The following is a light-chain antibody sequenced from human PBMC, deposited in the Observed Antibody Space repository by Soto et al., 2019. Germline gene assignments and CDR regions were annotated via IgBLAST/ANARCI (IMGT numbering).Light chain of an antibody. V-gene: IGLV2-14*01. CDR2: EVR. CDR3: SAYTARSTLV. J-gene: IGLJ3*02. Sequence: QSALTQPASVSGSAGQSITISCSGTMRDVGAYNLVSWYQQHPGTAPKLIIYEVRNRPSGISSRCSGSRSGNTASLTISGLQPEDEGDYYWSAYTARSTLVFGGGTKVTVL. CDR1: MRDVGAYNL.